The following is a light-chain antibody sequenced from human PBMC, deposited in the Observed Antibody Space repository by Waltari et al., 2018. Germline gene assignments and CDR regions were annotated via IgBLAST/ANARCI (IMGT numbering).Light chain of an antibody. Sequence: EIVMTQSPLSLTVTLGEQASIPCRSSQNLLHNNGNNYLDWYLQKPGQSPQLLIYLGSDRASGVPDRFSGSGSGTDFTLRISTVEAEDVGVYYCMQALETPWTFGQGTKVAI. CDR1: QNLLHNNGNNY. V-gene: IGKV2-28*01. J-gene: IGKJ1*01. CDR2: LGS. CDR3: MQALETPWT.